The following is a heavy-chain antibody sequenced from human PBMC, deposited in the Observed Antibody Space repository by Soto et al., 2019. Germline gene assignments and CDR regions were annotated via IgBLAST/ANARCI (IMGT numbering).Heavy chain of an antibody. CDR1: GYTFTSYY. J-gene: IGHJ6*02. D-gene: IGHD1-26*01. CDR2: INPSGGST. V-gene: IGHV1-46*01. CDR3: AREVGSGSRTYYYYYGMDV. Sequence: ASVKVSCKASGYTFTSYYMHWVRQAPGQGLEWMGIINPSGGSTSYAQKFQGRVTMTRDTSTSTVHMELSSLRSEDTAVYYCAREVGSGSRTYYYYYGMDVWRQGTTVTV.